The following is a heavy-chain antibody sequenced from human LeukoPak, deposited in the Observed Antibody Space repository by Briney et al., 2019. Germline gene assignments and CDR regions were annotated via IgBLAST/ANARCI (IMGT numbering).Heavy chain of an antibody. Sequence: SETLSLTCTVPGGSITSSAFHWGWIRQSPGKGLEWVGTIFYNDSTNYNPSLKSLLTISVDKSKNQFYVKLTSVTAADTTVYYCARQGASIFGTVGYYYYMDVWGKGTTVTVSS. CDR2: IFYNDST. D-gene: IGHD3-3*01. V-gene: IGHV4-39*01. CDR1: GGSITSSAFH. J-gene: IGHJ6*03. CDR3: ARQGASIFGTVGYYYYMDV.